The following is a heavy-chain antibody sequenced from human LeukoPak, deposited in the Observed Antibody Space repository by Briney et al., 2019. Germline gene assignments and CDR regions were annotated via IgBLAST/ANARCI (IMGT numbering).Heavy chain of an antibody. Sequence: GGSLRLSCAASGFTFSNYAMSWVRQAPGKGLEWVSAITGSGDTTYYAHPVKGRFTISRDDSKNTVYLQMNSLRAEDTAVYYCANRRCTSSSCYLEYWGQGTLVTVSS. V-gene: IGHV3-23*01. CDR1: GFTFSNYA. D-gene: IGHD2-2*01. CDR2: ITGSGDTT. CDR3: ANRRCTSSSCYLEY. J-gene: IGHJ4*02.